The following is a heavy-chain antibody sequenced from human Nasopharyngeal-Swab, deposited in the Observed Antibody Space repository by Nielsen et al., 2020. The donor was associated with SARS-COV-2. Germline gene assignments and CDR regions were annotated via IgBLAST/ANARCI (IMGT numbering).Heavy chain of an antibody. CDR1: GFTFDDYA. D-gene: IGHD5-18*01. CDR3: AKGDSPVHTALGDPSKDAFDI. Sequence: SLKISCAASGFTFDDYAMHWVGQAQGKGLEWVSGISWNSGSIGYADSVKGRFTISRDNAKNSLYLQMNSLRPEDTALYYCAKGDSPVHTALGDPSKDAFDIWGQGTMVTVSS. CDR2: ISWNSGSI. V-gene: IGHV3-9*01. J-gene: IGHJ3*02.